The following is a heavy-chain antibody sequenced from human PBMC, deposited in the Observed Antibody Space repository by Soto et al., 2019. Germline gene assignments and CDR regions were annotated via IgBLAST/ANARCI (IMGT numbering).Heavy chain of an antibody. CDR1: GFTFSSYG. D-gene: IGHD3-9*01. CDR2: IWYDGSNK. Sequence: PGGSLRLSCAASGFTFSSYGMHWVRQAPGKGLEWVAVIWYDGSNKYYADSVKGRFTISRDNSKNTLYLQMNSLRAEDTAVYYCARYGYILRYGMDVWGQGTTVTVYS. CDR3: ARYGYILRYGMDV. J-gene: IGHJ6*02. V-gene: IGHV3-33*01.